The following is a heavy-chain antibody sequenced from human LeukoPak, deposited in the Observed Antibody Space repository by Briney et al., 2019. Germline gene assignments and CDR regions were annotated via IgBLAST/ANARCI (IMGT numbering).Heavy chain of an antibody. D-gene: IGHD7-27*01. CDR2: INHSGST. V-gene: IGHV4-34*01. J-gene: IGHJ6*03. CDR3: ARRRHNWGPNDYYYYMDV. Sequence: ASETLSLTCAVYGGSSSGYYWSWIRHPPGKGLEWIGEINHSGSTNYNPPLKSRVTISVDTSKNQCALKLSSVTVANTAVYYCARRRHNWGPNDYYYYMDVWGKGTTVPVSS. CDR1: GGSSSGYY.